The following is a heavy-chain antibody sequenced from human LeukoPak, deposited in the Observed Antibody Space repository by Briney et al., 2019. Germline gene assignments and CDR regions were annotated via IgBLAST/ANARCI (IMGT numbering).Heavy chain of an antibody. Sequence: GGSLRISSAASGFTFSSYSMNWVRQAPGKGLEWGSSISSSSSYIYYADSVKGRFTISRDNAKNSLYLQMNSLRAEDTAVYYCAREGPRVYAMDVWGQGTTVTVSS. CDR3: AREGPRVYAMDV. J-gene: IGHJ6*02. CDR1: GFTFSSYS. CDR2: ISSSSSYI. V-gene: IGHV3-21*01.